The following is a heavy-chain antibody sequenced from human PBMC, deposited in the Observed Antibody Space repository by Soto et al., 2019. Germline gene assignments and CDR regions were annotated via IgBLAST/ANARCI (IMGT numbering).Heavy chain of an antibody. D-gene: IGHD6-13*01. CDR1: GFTFSSYA. Sequence: EVQLLESGGGLVQPGGSLRLSCAASGFTFSSYAMSWVRQAPGKGLEWVSTISGSRGSTYYADSVRGRFTISRDNSKHTLYLQMNSLRAEDTAVYYCAKDMIAAAGTPSYYFDYWGQGTLVTVSS. CDR3: AKDMIAAAGTPSYYFDY. CDR2: ISGSRGST. J-gene: IGHJ4*02. V-gene: IGHV3-23*01.